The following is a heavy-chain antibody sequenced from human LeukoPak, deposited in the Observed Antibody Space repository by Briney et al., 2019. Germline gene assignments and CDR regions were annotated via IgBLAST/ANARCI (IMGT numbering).Heavy chain of an antibody. V-gene: IGHV4-4*02. Sequence: PSETLSLTCAVSGGSISSSNWWSWVRQPPGKGLEWIGEIYHSGSTNYHPSLKSRVTISVDKSKNQFSLKLSSVTAADTAVYYCARERYSGSYHDYWGQGTLVTVSS. CDR3: ARERYSGSYHDY. J-gene: IGHJ4*02. CDR1: GGSISSSNW. D-gene: IGHD1-26*01. CDR2: IYHSGST.